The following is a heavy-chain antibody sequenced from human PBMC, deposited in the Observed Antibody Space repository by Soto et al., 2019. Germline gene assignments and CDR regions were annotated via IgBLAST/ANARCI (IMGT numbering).Heavy chain of an antibody. J-gene: IGHJ1*01. Sequence: SETLSLTCAVYGGSFSGYYWSWIRQPPGKGLEWIGEINHSGSTNYNPSFKSRVTISVDTSKNQFSLKLSSVTAADTAVYYCARSIDYGDYVGYFQHWGQGTLVTVSS. CDR2: INHSGST. D-gene: IGHD4-17*01. CDR1: GGSFSGYY. V-gene: IGHV4-34*01. CDR3: ARSIDYGDYVGYFQH.